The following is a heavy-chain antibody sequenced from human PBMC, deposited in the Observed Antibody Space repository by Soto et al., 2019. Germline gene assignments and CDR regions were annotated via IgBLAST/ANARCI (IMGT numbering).Heavy chain of an antibody. V-gene: IGHV3-30-3*02. D-gene: IGHD3-16*01. CDR2: ISYDGSNK. J-gene: IGHJ4*02. Sequence: GGSLRLSCAASGFTFSSYAMHWVRQAPGKGLEWVAVISYDGSNKYYADSVKGRFTISRDNSKNTLYLQMNSLRAEDTAVYYCAKMITFGGPDDYWGQGTMVTVYS. CDR3: AKMITFGGPDDY. CDR1: GFTFSSYA.